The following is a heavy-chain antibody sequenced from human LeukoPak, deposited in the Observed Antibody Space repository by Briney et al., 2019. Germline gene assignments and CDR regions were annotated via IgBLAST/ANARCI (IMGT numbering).Heavy chain of an antibody. Sequence: GASVKVSCKASGYSFTRYGISWVRQAPAQGLEWMGWISAYNGNTNYAQKLQGRVTMTTESSTNTAYMELRSLRSDDTAVYYCARAEKIRYFDWSLASPHYYYYMDVWGKGTTVTISS. CDR1: GYSFTRYG. D-gene: IGHD3-9*01. J-gene: IGHJ6*03. CDR2: ISAYNGNT. V-gene: IGHV1-18*01. CDR3: ARAEKIRYFDWSLASPHYYYYMDV.